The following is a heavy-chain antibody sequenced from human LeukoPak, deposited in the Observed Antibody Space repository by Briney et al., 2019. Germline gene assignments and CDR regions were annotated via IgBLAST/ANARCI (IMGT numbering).Heavy chain of an antibody. D-gene: IGHD1-26*01. CDR2: INTYNGNT. CDR1: GYAFTGYY. J-gene: IGHJ4*02. CDR3: ARDLVDGVGAPGAY. Sequence: ASVKVSCKASGYAFTGYYMHWVRQAPGQGLEWMGWINTYNGNTNYAQKLQGRVTITTDTSTGTAYMELRSLRSDDTAVFYCARDLVDGVGAPGAYWGQGALVTVSS. V-gene: IGHV1-18*04.